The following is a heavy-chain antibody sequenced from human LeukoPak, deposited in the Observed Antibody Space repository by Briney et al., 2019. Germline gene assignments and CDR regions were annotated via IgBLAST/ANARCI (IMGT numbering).Heavy chain of an antibody. Sequence: GGSLRLSCAASGLTFSSHWMTWVRQAPGKGLEWVACINSDGSYIQYVDFVKARFRISRPNAKTPLFLQMRPPRAEETAMYYCARDSSWNNNNWYAGGLACWGQGALVAVS. CDR1: GLTFSSHW. CDR2: INSDGSYI. D-gene: IGHD1-20*01. V-gene: IGHV3-7*01. J-gene: IGHJ4*02. CDR3: ARDSSWNNNNWYAGGLAC.